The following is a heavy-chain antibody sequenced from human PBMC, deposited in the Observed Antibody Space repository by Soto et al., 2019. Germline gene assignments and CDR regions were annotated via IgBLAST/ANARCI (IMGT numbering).Heavy chain of an antibody. CDR1: GGSISDGHHS. CDR2: IHPEGST. Sequence: TSETLSLTCAVSGGSISDGHHSWSWIRQPPGKGLEWIGYIHPEGSTYYNPSLKGRVTMSVDRSKNQFSLNLISVTAADTAVYYCAKWGWPGTNWFDPWGQGTLVTVSS. V-gene: IGHV4-30-2*01. D-gene: IGHD2-15*01. J-gene: IGHJ5*02. CDR3: AKWGWPGTNWFDP.